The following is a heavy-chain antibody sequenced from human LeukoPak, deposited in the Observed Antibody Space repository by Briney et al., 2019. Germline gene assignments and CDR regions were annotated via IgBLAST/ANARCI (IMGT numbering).Heavy chain of an antibody. J-gene: IGHJ4*02. CDR3: AKDLSRIGSGWDH. CDR2: IRYDGINK. D-gene: IGHD6-25*01. CDR1: GFPFSTYG. Sequence: PGGSLSLSCAASGFPFSTYGIHWVRQAPGKGLEWVAFIRYDGINKDYADSVKDRFTISRDNSKNTLYLQMDSLRVEDTAVYSCAKDLSRIGSGWDHWGQGTLVSVSS. V-gene: IGHV3-30*02.